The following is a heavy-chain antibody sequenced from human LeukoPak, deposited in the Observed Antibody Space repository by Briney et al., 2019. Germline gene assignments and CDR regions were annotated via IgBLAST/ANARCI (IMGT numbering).Heavy chain of an antibody. J-gene: IGHJ4*02. Sequence: ASVKVSCKASGYTFINYGISWVRQAPGQGLEWMGWVSTEKGNTNYEQNFQGRVTMTTDTSTSTAYVELRSLTSDDTAVYYCVRDRDWNLDYWGQGTLVTVSS. CDR1: GYTFINYG. CDR3: VRDRDWNLDY. V-gene: IGHV1-18*01. D-gene: IGHD1-1*01. CDR2: VSTEKGNT.